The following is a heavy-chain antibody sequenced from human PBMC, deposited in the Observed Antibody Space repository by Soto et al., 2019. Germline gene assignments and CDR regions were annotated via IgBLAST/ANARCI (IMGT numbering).Heavy chain of an antibody. CDR1: GFTFSDYW. V-gene: IGHV3-7*04. CDR2: ISPHGSEE. Sequence: GGSLRLSCAASGFTFSDYWMTWVRQAPGKGLEGVANISPHGSEEYYVDSVKGRFTISRDNAKNSVFLQMNSLRGEDTALYYCTRDLNHDTGPCGQGTLVPSPQ. D-gene: IGHD2-8*02. CDR3: TRDLNHDTGP. J-gene: IGHJ5*02.